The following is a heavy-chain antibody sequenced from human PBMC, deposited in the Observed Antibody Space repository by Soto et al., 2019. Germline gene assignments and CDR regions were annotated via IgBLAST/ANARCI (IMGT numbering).Heavy chain of an antibody. J-gene: IGHJ6*02. Sequence: GASVKVSCKASGGTFSSYVISWLRHAPGQGLEWMGGVIPIFGTANYAQKFQGRVTITADESTSTAYMELSSLRSEDTAVYYCARAQGKRKLRFLEWLLKTPPHYYGMDVWGQGTTVTVSS. D-gene: IGHD3-3*01. V-gene: IGHV1-69*13. CDR1: GGTFSSYV. CDR2: VIPIFGTA. CDR3: ARAQGKRKLRFLEWLLKTPPHYYGMDV.